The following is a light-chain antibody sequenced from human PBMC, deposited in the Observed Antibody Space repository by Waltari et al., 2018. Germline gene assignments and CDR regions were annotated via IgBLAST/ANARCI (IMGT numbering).Light chain of an antibody. J-gene: IGKJ1*01. Sequence: IQMSQSPSSLSASVGDRVTITCRASQGISNSLNWYQQKPGKAPKLLISYANILASGVPSRFSGSGSGTEFTLTISSLQPEDFPTYFCQQGSGYPRTFGLGTKVEIK. CDR3: QQGSGYPRT. CDR2: YAN. V-gene: IGKV1-13*02. CDR1: QGISNS.